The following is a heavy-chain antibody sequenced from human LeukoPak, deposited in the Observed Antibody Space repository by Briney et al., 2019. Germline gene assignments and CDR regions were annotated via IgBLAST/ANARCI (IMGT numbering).Heavy chain of an antibody. J-gene: IGHJ4*02. CDR3: AREGHWHTNTFDY. CDR1: GYTFTSYD. CDR2: MNPNSGAT. V-gene: IGHV1-8*01. D-gene: IGHD2-2*01. Sequence: ASVKVSCKASGYTFTSYDINWLRQATGQGPEWMGWMNPNSGATGYAQKFQGRVTMTRSTSINTAYLELSSLRSEDTAVYYCAREGHWHTNTFDYWGQGTLVTVSS.